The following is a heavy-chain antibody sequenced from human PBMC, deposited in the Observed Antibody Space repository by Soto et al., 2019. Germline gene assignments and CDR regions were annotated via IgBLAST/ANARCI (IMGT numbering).Heavy chain of an antibody. J-gene: IGHJ6*02. CDR3: ARVNGYYYYGMDV. CDR2: IGSSGSII. D-gene: IGHD3-22*01. CDR1: GFTFSVSY. Sequence: GGSLRLSCAASGFTFSVSYMSWIRQAPGKGLGWVSDIGSSGSIIYYADSVKGRFTISRDNAKNSLYLQMNSLRAEDTAVYYCARVNGYYYYGMDVWGQWTTVTVSS. V-gene: IGHV3-11*01.